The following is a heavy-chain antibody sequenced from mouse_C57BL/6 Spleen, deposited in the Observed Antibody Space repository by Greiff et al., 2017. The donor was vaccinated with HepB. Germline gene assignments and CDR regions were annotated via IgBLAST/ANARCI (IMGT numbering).Heavy chain of an antibody. V-gene: IGHV1-18*01. J-gene: IGHJ4*01. CDR2: INPNNGGT. Sequence: EVQLQQSGPELVKPGASVKIPCKASGYTFTDDNMDWVKQSHGKSLEWIGDINPNNGGTIYNQNVKGKATLPVDKSSSTAYMELRSLTSEDTAVYYCARRGDYDGRSYYAMDYWGQGTSVTVSS. CDR1: GYTFTDDN. CDR3: ARRGDYDGRSYYAMDY. D-gene: IGHD2-4*01.